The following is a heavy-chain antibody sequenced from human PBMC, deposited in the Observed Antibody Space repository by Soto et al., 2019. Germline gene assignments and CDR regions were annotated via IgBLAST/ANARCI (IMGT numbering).Heavy chain of an antibody. CDR1: GGSISSYY. CDR3: ARRYGYAFDI. V-gene: IGHV4-59*01. CDR2: IYYSGST. D-gene: IGHD4-17*01. J-gene: IGHJ3*02. Sequence: LSLTCTVSGGSISSYYWSWIRQPPGKGLEWIGYIYYSGSTNYNPSLKSRVTISVDTSKNQFSLKLSSVTAADTAVYYCARRYGYAFDIWGQGTVDIVSS.